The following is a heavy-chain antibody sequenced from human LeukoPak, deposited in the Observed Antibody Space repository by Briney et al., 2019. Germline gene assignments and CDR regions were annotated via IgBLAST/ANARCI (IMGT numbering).Heavy chain of an antibody. Sequence: GGSLRLSCVASGFTFSNYAIHWVRQAPGQRLEWMGWINVVNGDTKYSQKFQGRVTIIRDTSASTAYMELSSLRSEDTAIYYCVRDGYSYGRKDAFDIWGQGTMVTVSS. CDR1: GFTFSNYA. D-gene: IGHD1-26*01. J-gene: IGHJ3*02. CDR3: VRDGYSYGRKDAFDI. CDR2: INVVNGDT. V-gene: IGHV1-3*01.